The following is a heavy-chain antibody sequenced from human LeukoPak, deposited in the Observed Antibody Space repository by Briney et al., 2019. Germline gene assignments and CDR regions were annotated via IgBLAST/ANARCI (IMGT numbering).Heavy chain of an antibody. V-gene: IGHV4-59*01. Sequence: SETLSLTCTVSGVSISSYSWNWIRQAPGKGLEWIVRVYHSGSINYNPSLKSRVTLSVDTSKNQFSLNLSSVTAADTAVYYCVSSYGGYVLDYWGQGTLVIVSS. D-gene: IGHD5-12*01. CDR3: VSSYGGYVLDY. CDR2: VYHSGSI. J-gene: IGHJ4*02. CDR1: GVSISSYS.